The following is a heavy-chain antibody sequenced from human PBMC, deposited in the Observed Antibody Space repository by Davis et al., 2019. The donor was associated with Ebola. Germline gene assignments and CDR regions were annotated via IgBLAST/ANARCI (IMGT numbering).Heavy chain of an antibody. D-gene: IGHD3-22*01. Sequence: GESLKISCAASGFSFSNFEMNWVRQAPGKGLEWVSYISSSGSTIYYADSVKGRFTISRDNAKNSLYLQMNSLRAEDTAVYYCARVVTMIVVTWGQGTLVTVSS. CDR3: ARVVTMIVVT. CDR1: GFSFSNFE. V-gene: IGHV3-48*03. J-gene: IGHJ4*02. CDR2: ISSSGSTI.